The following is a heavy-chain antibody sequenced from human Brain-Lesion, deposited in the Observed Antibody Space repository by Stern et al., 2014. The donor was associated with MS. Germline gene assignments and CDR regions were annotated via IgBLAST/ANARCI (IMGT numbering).Heavy chain of an antibody. J-gene: IGHJ6*02. CDR2: IYQSGSA. Sequence: MQLVESGPGLVKPSGTLSLTCAVSGASISNTQWWTWVRQSPGKGLEWIGEIYQSGSANYNPSPRSRVTQSVDRVKKSFSLKLNSVTAADTAVYYCARDPRRGGLSGYYHGMDVWGQGTTVTVSS. V-gene: IGHV4-4*02. D-gene: IGHD3-10*01. CDR3: ARDPRRGGLSGYYHGMDV. CDR1: GASISNTQW.